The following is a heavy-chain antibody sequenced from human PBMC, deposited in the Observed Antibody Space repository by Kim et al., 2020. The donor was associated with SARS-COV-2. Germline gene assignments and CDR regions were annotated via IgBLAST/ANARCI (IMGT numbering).Heavy chain of an antibody. CDR1: GYTFTNNA. V-gene: IGHV7-4-1*02. CDR2: INTDTGNP. J-gene: IGHJ4*02. CDR3: ARVIWGTYRDTDY. Sequence: ASVKVSCKASGYTFTNNAISWVRQAPGQGLEWMGRINTDTGNPTYAQAFTRRFVFSVDTSVTTAYLQISSLEAEDTALYYCARVIWGTYRDTDYWGQGIL. D-gene: IGHD3-16*02.